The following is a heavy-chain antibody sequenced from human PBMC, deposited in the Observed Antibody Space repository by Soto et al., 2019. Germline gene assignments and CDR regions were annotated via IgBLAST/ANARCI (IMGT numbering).Heavy chain of an antibody. D-gene: IGHD6-6*01. CDR3: AKGAGVAARLDY. CDR2: IIPIFGTA. V-gene: IGHV1-69*01. CDR1: GGTFSRHA. J-gene: IGHJ4*02. Sequence: QVQLVQSGAEVRKPGSSVKVSCKASGGTFSRHAISWVRQAPGQGLEWMGGIIPIFGTANHAQKFQGRVTIIADESTSTVYMELSSLRSEDTAVYYCAKGAGVAARLDYWGQGTLVTVSS.